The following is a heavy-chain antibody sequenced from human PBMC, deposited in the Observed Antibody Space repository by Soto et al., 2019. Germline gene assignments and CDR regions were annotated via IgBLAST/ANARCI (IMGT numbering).Heavy chain of an antibody. CDR2: INHSGST. V-gene: IGHV4-34*01. Sequence: SVTLCLTFAPNCQSFPDFYCSWITASSRRGLEWIGEINHSGSTNYNPSLKSRVTISVDTSKNQFSLKLSSVTAADTAVYYCARKPPAYYDILTGYYYYYGMDVWGQGTTVS. CDR3: ARKPPAYYDILTGYYYYYGMDV. D-gene: IGHD3-9*01. CDR1: CQSFPDFY. J-gene: IGHJ6*02.